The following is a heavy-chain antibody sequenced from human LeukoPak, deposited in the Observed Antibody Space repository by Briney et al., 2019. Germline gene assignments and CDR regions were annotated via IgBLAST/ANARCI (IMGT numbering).Heavy chain of an antibody. CDR2: ISSSGRTI. J-gene: IGHJ4*02. Sequence: PGGSLRLSCAASGFTFNNYQMNWVRQAPGKGLEWISYISSSGRTIYYADSLKCRFTLSRHNANTSLYLRMNNLRADDTAVYYCARGEYYFDYWGQGTLVTVSS. CDR3: ARGEYYFDY. CDR1: GFTFNNYQ. V-gene: IGHV3-48*03.